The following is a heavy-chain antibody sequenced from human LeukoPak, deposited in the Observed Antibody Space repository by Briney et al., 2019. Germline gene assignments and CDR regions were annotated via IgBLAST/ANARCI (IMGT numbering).Heavy chain of an antibody. CDR3: VCAAAGPHWTYFDY. Sequence: GGSLRLSCAASGFTFSSYWMSWVRQAPGKGLEWVANINQDGSEKYHVDSVKGRFTVSRDNAKNSLYLQMNSLRDEDTAVYYCVCAAAGPHWTYFDYWGQGTLVTVSS. CDR1: GFTFSSYW. J-gene: IGHJ4*02. V-gene: IGHV3-7*01. CDR2: INQDGSEK. D-gene: IGHD6-13*01.